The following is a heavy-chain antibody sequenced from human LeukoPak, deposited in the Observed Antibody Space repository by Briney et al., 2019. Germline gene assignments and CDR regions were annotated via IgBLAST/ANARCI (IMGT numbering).Heavy chain of an antibody. CDR1: GGSISSYY. J-gene: IGHJ4*02. Sequence: SETLSLTCTVSGGSISSYYWSWIRQPPGKGLEWIGYIYYSGSTNYNPSLKSRVTISVDTSKNQFSLKLSSVTAADTAVYHCARGKYSSSDYWGQGTLVTVSS. CDR3: ARGKYSSSDY. CDR2: IYYSGST. V-gene: IGHV4-59*01. D-gene: IGHD6-6*01.